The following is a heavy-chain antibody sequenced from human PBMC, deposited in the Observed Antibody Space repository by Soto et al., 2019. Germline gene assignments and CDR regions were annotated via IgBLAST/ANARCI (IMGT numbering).Heavy chain of an antibody. D-gene: IGHD3-3*01. V-gene: IGHV4-59*01. CDR3: ARGGGYDFRSSQAPTIAV. J-gene: IGHJ6*02. CDR2: LYYTGST. CDR1: GGSISDFY. Sequence: SETLSLTCNVSGGSISDFYWSWIRQSPGKRLEWIGYLYYTGSTNYNPALKSRVTISLDTSKNQFSLKVRSVTAADTAVYYCARGGGYDFRSSQAPTIAVWGQATTVTVSS.